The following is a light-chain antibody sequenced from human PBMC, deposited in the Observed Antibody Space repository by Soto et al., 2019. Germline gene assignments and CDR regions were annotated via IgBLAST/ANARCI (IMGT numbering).Light chain of an antibody. V-gene: IGLV2-14*03. CDR1: SSDVGGYNY. J-gene: IGLJ1*01. CDR3: SSSTSSITLDV. CDR2: DVS. Sequence: QSALTQPASVSGSPGQSITISCTGTSSDVGGYNYVSWYQQHPGKAPKLMIYDVSNRPSGVSNRFSGSKSGNTASLTISGLQAEDEGDYYCSSSTSSITLDVFGTGTKLTVL.